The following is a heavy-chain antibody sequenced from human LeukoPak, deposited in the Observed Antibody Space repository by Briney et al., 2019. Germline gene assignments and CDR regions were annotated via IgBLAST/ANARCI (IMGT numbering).Heavy chain of an antibody. CDR1: GFTFSSYA. V-gene: IGHV3-23*01. CDR3: AKDLMDNWNYDAFDI. J-gene: IGHJ3*02. Sequence: GGSLRLSCAACGFTFSSYAMSWVRQAPGKGLEWGSAISGSGGSTYYADSVKGRFTISRDNSKNTLYLQMNSLRAEDTAVYYCAKDLMDNWNYDAFDIWGQGTMVTVSS. D-gene: IGHD1-7*01. CDR2: ISGSGGST.